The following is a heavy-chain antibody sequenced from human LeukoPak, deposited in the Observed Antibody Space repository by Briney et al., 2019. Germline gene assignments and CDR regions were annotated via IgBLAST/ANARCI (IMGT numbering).Heavy chain of an antibody. CDR2: ISSSGSTI. J-gene: IGHJ6*03. Sequence: PGGSLRLSCAASGFTFSDYYMSWIRQAPGKGLEWVSYISSSGSTIYYADSVKGRFTISRDNAKSSVYLQMNSLRAEDTAVYYCARKGSNYYYMDFWGKGTTVTISS. CDR3: ARKGSNYYYMDF. CDR1: GFTFSDYY. D-gene: IGHD1-26*01. V-gene: IGHV3-11*04.